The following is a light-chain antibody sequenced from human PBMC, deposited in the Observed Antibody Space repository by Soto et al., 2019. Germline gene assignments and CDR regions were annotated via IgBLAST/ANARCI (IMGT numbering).Light chain of an antibody. J-gene: IGKJ5*01. Sequence: EIVMTQSPATLSVPPGARATLSCRASPSVSSNLAWYQQKPGQAPRLLIYGASTRATGIPARFSGSGSGTEFTLTISSLQSEDFAVYYCQQYNNWPPITFGQGTRLEIK. CDR2: GAS. CDR3: QQYNNWPPIT. CDR1: PSVSSN. V-gene: IGKV3-15*01.